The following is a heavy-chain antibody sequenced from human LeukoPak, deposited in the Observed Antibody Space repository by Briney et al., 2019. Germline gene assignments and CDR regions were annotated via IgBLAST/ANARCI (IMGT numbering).Heavy chain of an antibody. V-gene: IGHV1-2*02. J-gene: IGHJ4*02. CDR3: ARGQQLASN. D-gene: IGHD6-13*01. CDR1: GYTFTGYY. CDR2: INPNSGGT. Sequence: ASVKVSCKASGYTFTGYYIYWVRQAPGQGLEGMGWINPNSGGTNYAQKFQRRVTMTREMSISTACMELSRLRSDDTAVYYCARGQQLASNWGQGTLVTVSS.